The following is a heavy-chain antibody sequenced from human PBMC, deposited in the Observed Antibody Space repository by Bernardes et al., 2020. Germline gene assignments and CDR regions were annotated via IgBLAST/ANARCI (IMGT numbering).Heavy chain of an antibody. CDR1: GFTFSSYA. Sequence: GSLSLSCAAFGFTFSSYAMSWVRQAPGKGLEWVSAISGSGGSTYYADSVKGRFTISRDNSKNTLYLQMNSLRAEDTAVYYCARAYSSSRLSKTFDYWGQGTLVTVSS. V-gene: IGHV3-23*01. CDR2: ISGSGGST. D-gene: IGHD6-13*01. CDR3: ARAYSSSRLSKTFDY. J-gene: IGHJ4*02.